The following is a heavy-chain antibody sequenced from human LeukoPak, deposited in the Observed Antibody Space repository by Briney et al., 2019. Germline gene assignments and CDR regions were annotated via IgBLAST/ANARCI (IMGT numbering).Heavy chain of an antibody. D-gene: IGHD3-3*01. CDR2: IYYSGST. CDR3: ARDPGHYDFWSGYYMWDNWFDP. J-gene: IGHJ5*02. V-gene: IGHV4-61*08. Sequence: SQTLSLTCAVSGGSISSGGYSWSWIRQPPGKGLEWIGYIYYSGSTNYNPSLKSRVTISVDTSKNQFSLKLSSVTAADTAVYYCARDPGHYDFWSGYYMWDNWFDPWGQGTLVTVSS. CDR1: GGSISSGGYS.